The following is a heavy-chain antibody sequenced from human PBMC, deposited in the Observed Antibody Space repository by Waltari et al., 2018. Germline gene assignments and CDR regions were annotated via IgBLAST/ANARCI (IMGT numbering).Heavy chain of an antibody. CDR1: GFTFSSYW. CDR3: ARDRYEGY. J-gene: IGHJ4*02. CDR2: IKQDGSEK. D-gene: IGHD3-3*01. Sequence: EVQLVESGGGLVQPGGSLRLSCAASGFTFSSYWMSWVRQAPGKGLEWVANIKQDGSEKDYVDAGKGRFTISRDNAKNSLYLQRNSLRAEDTAVYYCARDRYEGYWGQGTLVTVSS. V-gene: IGHV3-7*04.